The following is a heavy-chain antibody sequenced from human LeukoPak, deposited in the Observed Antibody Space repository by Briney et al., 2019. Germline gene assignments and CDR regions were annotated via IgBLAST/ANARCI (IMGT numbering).Heavy chain of an antibody. CDR2: IRYDGSEK. CDR3: AKDSGSTWTYFDY. CDR1: GFTFSIYG. Sequence: GGSLRLSCAASGFTFSIYGMHWVRQAPGKGLEWVAYIRYDGSEKIYADSVKGRFTISRDNSRNTLYLQMNIMRVEDTAVYYCAKDSGSTWTYFDYWGQGAPVTVSS. D-gene: IGHD6-13*01. J-gene: IGHJ4*02. V-gene: IGHV3-30*02.